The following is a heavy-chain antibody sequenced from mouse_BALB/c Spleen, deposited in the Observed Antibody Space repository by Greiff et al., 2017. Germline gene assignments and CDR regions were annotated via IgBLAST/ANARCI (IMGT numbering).Heavy chain of an antibody. Sequence: EVHLVESGGGLVQPGGSLRLSCATSGFTFSDFYMEWVRQPPGKRLEWIAASRNKANDYTTEYSASVKGRFIVSRDTSQSILYLQMNALRAEDTAIYYCARDKGCYRYDGFAYWGQGTLVTVSA. J-gene: IGHJ3*01. CDR1: GFTFSDFY. CDR3: ARDKGCYRYDGFAY. CDR2: SRNKANDYTT. D-gene: IGHD2-14*01. V-gene: IGHV7-1*02.